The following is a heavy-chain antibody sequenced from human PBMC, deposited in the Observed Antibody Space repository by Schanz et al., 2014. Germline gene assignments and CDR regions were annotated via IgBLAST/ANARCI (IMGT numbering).Heavy chain of an antibody. D-gene: IGHD1-26*01. CDR3: VKDLQRELLRDDHYYGMDV. Sequence: LVESGGGVVQPGRSLRLSCAASGFTFSSYGMHWVRQVPGKGLEWVAVVCYDGSKKYYADSVKGRFTTSRDNSKNTMYLHMNSLRAEDKALYYCVKDLQRELLRDDHYYGMDVWGQGTPVTVSS. CDR1: GFTFSSYG. J-gene: IGHJ6*02. V-gene: IGHV3-33*06. CDR2: VCYDGSKK.